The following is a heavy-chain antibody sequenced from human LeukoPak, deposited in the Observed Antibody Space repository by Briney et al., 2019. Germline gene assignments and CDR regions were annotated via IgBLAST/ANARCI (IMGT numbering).Heavy chain of an antibody. CDR3: ARLWRIAALNAAGVEFDY. D-gene: IGHD6-6*01. Sequence: GESLKISCKGSGYSFTSYWIGWVRQMPGKGLEWMGIIYPGDSDTRYSPSFQGQVTISADKSISTAYLQWSSLKASDTAMYYCARLWRIAALNAAGVEFDYWGQGTLVTVSS. CDR2: IYPGDSDT. CDR1: GYSFTSYW. J-gene: IGHJ4*02. V-gene: IGHV5-51*01.